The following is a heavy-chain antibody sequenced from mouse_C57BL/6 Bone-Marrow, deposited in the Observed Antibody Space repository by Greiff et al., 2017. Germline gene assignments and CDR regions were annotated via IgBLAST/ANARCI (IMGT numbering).Heavy chain of an antibody. D-gene: IGHD1-1*01. Sequence: EVMLVESGGGLVKPGGSLKLSCAASGFTFSSYAMSWVRQTPEKRLEWVATISDGGSYTYYPDNVKGRFTISRDNAKNNLYLQMSHLKSEDTAMYYCARFSSYYGSPFAYWGQGTLVTVSA. J-gene: IGHJ3*01. CDR3: ARFSSYYGSPFAY. V-gene: IGHV5-4*03. CDR1: GFTFSSYA. CDR2: ISDGGSYT.